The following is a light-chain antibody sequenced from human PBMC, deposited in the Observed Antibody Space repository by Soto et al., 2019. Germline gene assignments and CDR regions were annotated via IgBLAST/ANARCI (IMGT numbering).Light chain of an antibody. CDR2: SAS. CDR1: QSVSSSY. Sequence: EIVLTQSPGTLSLSPGERATLSCRASQSVSSSYLAWYQQKPGQAPRLLIYSASSRATGIPDRFSGSGSGTDFTLTISRLEPEDCAVYYCQQYGSSPRTFGQGTKVEIK. V-gene: IGKV3-20*01. CDR3: QQYGSSPRT. J-gene: IGKJ1*01.